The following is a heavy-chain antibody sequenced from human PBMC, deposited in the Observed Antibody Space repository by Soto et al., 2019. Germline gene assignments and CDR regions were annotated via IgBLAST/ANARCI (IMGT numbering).Heavy chain of an antibody. CDR1: GFTFSDYW. CDR2: IKGDGSDK. J-gene: IGHJ6*02. CDR3: TRDMNV. Sequence: GGSLRLSCAASGFTFSDYWMTWVRQAPGKGLEWVANIKGDGSDKYYVDSVKGRFTISRDNAKNSRYLQMNSLRAEDTAVYFCTRDMNVWGQGTTVTVSS. V-gene: IGHV3-7*01.